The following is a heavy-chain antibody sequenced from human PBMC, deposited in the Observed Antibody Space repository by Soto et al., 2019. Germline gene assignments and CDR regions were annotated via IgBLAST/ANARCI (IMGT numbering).Heavy chain of an antibody. V-gene: IGHV4-34*01. CDR1: GGSFRDFY. CDR2: INHSVIT. Sequence: SETLSLTCAVYGGSFRDFYWSWIRQPPGNGLYCIGEINHSVITNXXPSLKSRXXISVDTSKNHXSLKLXSMTAAYTAVYYCAKSNTGFDPWRQGTLVTVSS. CDR3: AKSNTGFDP. J-gene: IGHJ5*02. D-gene: IGHD4-17*01.